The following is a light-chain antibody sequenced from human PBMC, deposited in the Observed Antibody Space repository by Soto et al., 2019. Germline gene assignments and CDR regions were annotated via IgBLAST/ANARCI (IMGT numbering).Light chain of an antibody. Sequence: EIVMTQSPATLSVSPGERVTLSCRASQSVSSKLAWFQQKPGQAPRLLIYGAFTRATGIPTRFSGSGSETEFTLTISSLQSEDFAVYYCQQYNNWPPWTFGQGTKVEIK. V-gene: IGKV3-15*01. CDR2: GAF. CDR1: QSVSSK. CDR3: QQYNNWPPWT. J-gene: IGKJ1*01.